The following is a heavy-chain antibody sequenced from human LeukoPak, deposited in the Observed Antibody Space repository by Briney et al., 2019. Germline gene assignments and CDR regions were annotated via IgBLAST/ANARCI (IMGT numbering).Heavy chain of an antibody. J-gene: IGHJ4*02. Sequence: GGSLRLSCAASGFTFSSYSMNWARQAPGKGLEWVSGISGGGDSTSYADSVKGRFTISRDNSKNTLFLQMNSLRAEDTAVYFCAKVPIVGATIGYFDFWGQGTLVTVSS. D-gene: IGHD1-26*01. V-gene: IGHV3-23*01. CDR1: GFTFSSYS. CDR3: AKVPIVGATIGYFDF. CDR2: ISGGGDST.